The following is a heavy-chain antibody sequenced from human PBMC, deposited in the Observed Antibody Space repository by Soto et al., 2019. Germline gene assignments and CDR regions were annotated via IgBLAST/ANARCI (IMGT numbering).Heavy chain of an antibody. CDR2: IYYSGST. J-gene: IGHJ4*02. CDR1: GGSISSSSYY. V-gene: IGHV4-39*01. D-gene: IGHD6-19*01. CDR3: VTEGEQWLVPHY. Sequence: SETLSLTCTVSGGSISSSSYYWGWIRQPPGKGLEWIGSIYYSGSTYYNPSLKSRVTISVDTSKNQFSLKLSSVTAADTAVYYCVTEGEQWLVPHYWGQGTLVTVSS.